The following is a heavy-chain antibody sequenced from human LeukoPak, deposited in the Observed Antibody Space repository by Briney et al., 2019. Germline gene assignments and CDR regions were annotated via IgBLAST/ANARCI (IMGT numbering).Heavy chain of an antibody. J-gene: IGHJ4*02. Sequence: SETLSLTCAVYGGSFSGYYWNWIRQPPGEGLEWIGEINRSGSTNYNPSLKSRVTISVDTSKSQFSLDLTSVTAADTAVYYCARADRGWQYYFDYWGQGNLVTVSS. D-gene: IGHD6-19*01. CDR2: INRSGST. CDR1: GGSFSGYY. CDR3: ARADRGWQYYFDY. V-gene: IGHV4-34*01.